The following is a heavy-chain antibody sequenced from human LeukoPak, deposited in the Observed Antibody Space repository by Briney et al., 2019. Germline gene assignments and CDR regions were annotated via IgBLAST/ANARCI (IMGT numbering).Heavy chain of an antibody. CDR1: GFTFSNTA. V-gene: IGHV3-23*01. CDR2: FSNSGT. D-gene: IGHD3-16*01. Sequence: GGSLRLSCVASGFTFSNTAMNWVRQAPGKGLEWVSAFSNSGTYYADSVKGRFTISRDNSKNMLYLQLNSLRAGDTAMYYCAKNLGPFDVRGQGTMVTVSS. CDR3: AKNLGPFDV. J-gene: IGHJ3*01.